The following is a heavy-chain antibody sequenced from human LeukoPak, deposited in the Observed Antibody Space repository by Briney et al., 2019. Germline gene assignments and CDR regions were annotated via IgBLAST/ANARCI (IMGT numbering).Heavy chain of an antibody. CDR1: GFTFSSYS. Sequence: GGSLRLSCAASGFTFSSYSMNWVRQAPGKGLEWVSYISSGSSTIYYADSVKGRFTISRDNAKNSLYLQMHSLRDEDTAVYYCARANGYSSGYGGQGTLVSVSS. CDR2: ISSGSSTI. V-gene: IGHV3-48*02. CDR3: ARANGYSSGY. D-gene: IGHD6-19*01. J-gene: IGHJ4*02.